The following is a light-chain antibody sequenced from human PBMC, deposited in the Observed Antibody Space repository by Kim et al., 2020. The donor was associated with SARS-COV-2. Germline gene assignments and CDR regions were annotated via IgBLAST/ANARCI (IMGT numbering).Light chain of an antibody. Sequence: LAPWERATLSCRASQSVSSSYLAWYQQKPGQAPRLLIYGASSMATGIPDRFSGSGSGTDFTLTISRLEPEDFAVYYCQQYGSSPYTFGQGTKLEI. J-gene: IGKJ2*01. CDR3: QQYGSSPYT. CDR2: GAS. CDR1: QSVSSSY. V-gene: IGKV3-20*01.